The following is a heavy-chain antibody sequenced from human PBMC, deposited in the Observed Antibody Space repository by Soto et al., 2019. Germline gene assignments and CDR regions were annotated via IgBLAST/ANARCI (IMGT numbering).Heavy chain of an antibody. D-gene: IGHD3-16*01. CDR3: ARRVNDYTWGSSHDY. J-gene: IGHJ4*02. CDR2: NYYSGST. CDR1: GGSMSDSSYY. V-gene: IGHV4-39*01. Sequence: QLQLQESGPGLVKPSETLSLACTVSGGSMSDSSYYWGWIRQPPGKGLEWIGNNYYSGSTNYNPSLKRRVTILADTSKNQFSLKLSSVTAADTAVYYCARRVNDYTWGSSHDYWGQGTLVTVSS.